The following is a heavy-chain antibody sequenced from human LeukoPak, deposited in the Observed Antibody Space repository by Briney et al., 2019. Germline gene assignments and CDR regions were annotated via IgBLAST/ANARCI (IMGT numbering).Heavy chain of an antibody. Sequence: ASVTVSFKASGYTFTVYYMHWVRQAPGQGLEWMGWINPNSGGTNYAQKFQGRVTMTRDTSISTAYMELSRLRSDDTAVYYCARVDSSSWYYFDYWGQGTLVTVSS. CDR2: INPNSGGT. D-gene: IGHD6-13*01. CDR3: ARVDSSSWYYFDY. V-gene: IGHV1-2*02. CDR1: GYTFTVYY. J-gene: IGHJ4*02.